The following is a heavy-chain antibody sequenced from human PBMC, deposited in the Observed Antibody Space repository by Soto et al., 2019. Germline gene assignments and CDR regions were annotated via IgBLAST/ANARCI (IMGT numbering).Heavy chain of an antibody. Sequence: HPGGSLRLSCAASGFTFSSYAMSWVRQAPGKGLEWVSAISGSGGSTYYADSVKGRFTISRDNSKNTLYLQMNSLRAEDTAVYYCANSIAVAVPFDYWGQGTLVTVSS. CDR1: GFTFSSYA. D-gene: IGHD6-19*01. CDR3: ANSIAVAVPFDY. J-gene: IGHJ4*02. V-gene: IGHV3-23*01. CDR2: ISGSGGST.